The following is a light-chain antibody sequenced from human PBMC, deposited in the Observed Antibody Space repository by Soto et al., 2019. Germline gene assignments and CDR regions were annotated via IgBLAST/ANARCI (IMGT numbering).Light chain of an antibody. CDR2: KAS. CDR1: QSISSW. J-gene: IGKJ2*01. Sequence: DIQMTQSPSTLSASVEDRVTITCRASQSISSWLAWYQQKPGKAPKLLIYKASSLESGVPSRFSGSGSGTEFTLTISSLQPDDFATYYCQQYSSFSYTFGQGTKVEIK. V-gene: IGKV1-5*03. CDR3: QQYSSFSYT.